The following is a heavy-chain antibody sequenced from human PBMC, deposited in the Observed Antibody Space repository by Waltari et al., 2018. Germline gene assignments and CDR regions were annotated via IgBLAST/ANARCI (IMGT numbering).Heavy chain of an antibody. J-gene: IGHJ4*02. CDR1: GIIVSANS. CDR2: IYSAGRT. CDR3: ARPGEGPSSH. Sequence: EVQLVESGGGLIQPGGSLRRSCAASGIIVSANSMNWVRQAPGKGPQWVSVIYSAGRTYYADSVKGRFTISRDNTKNTVYLQMNNLKTEDTAVYYCARPGEGPSSHWGQGTLVTVSS. V-gene: IGHV3-53*01. D-gene: IGHD4-17*01.